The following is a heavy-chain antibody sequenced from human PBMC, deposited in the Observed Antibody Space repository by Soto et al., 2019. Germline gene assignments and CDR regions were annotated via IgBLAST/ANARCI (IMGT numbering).Heavy chain of an antibody. CDR1: GGSISNPAYY. D-gene: IGHD4-4*01. CDR2: ICYSGVT. V-gene: IGHV4-30-4*01. Sequence: SETLFLTCTVYGGSISNPAYYWNWIRQPPGKGLEWIGSICYSGVTTYDPSLKRRLNISVDTSKTQFSRSLRSVAATDTAVYFCATEGRLQSLDYSGQGTVVTASS. J-gene: IGHJ4*02. CDR3: ATEGRLQSLDY.